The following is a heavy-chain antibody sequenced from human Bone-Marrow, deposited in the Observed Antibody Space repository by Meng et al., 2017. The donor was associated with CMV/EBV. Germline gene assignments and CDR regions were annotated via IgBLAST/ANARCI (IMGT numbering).Heavy chain of an antibody. CDR3: ARVGYCSGGSCYQPFDY. CDR1: GGSISSSSYY. V-gene: IGHV4-39*07. D-gene: IGHD2-15*01. Sequence: SETLSLTCTVSGGSISSSSYYWGWIRQPPGKGLEWIGSIYYSGSTYYNPSLKSRVTISVDTSKNQFSLKLSSVTAADTAVYYCARVGYCSGGSCYQPFDYWAQGTLVTVPS. J-gene: IGHJ4*02. CDR2: IYYSGST.